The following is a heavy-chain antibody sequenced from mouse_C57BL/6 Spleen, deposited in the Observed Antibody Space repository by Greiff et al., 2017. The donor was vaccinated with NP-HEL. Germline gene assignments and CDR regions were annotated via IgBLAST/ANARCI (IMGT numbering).Heavy chain of an antibody. Sequence: EVQRVESGGGLVKPGGSLKLSCAASGFTFSSYAMSWVRQTPEKRLEWVATISDGGSYTYYPDNVKGRFTISRDNAKNNLYLQMSHLKSEDTAMYYCAREDYGSSYYWYFDVWGTGTTVTVSS. J-gene: IGHJ1*03. CDR3: AREDYGSSYYWYFDV. CDR1: GFTFSSYA. V-gene: IGHV5-4*01. D-gene: IGHD1-1*01. CDR2: ISDGGSYT.